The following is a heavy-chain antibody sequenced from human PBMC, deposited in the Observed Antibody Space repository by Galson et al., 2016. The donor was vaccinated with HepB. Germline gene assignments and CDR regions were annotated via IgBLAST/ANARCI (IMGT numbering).Heavy chain of an antibody. CDR3: ARDRSSGSGNFGY. Sequence: LTCTVSGGSISSGGYYWSWIRQHPGKGLEWIGYIYHSGSTYYNPSLKSRVTISVDTSKNQFSLKLSSVTAADTAVYYCARDRSSGSGNFGYWGQGTLVTVSS. D-gene: IGHD3-10*01. V-gene: IGHV4-31*03. CDR1: GGSISSGGYY. J-gene: IGHJ4*02. CDR2: IYHSGST.